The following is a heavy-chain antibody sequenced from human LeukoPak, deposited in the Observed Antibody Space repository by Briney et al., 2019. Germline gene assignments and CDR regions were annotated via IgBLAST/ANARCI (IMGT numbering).Heavy chain of an antibody. D-gene: IGHD2-15*01. Sequence: KSGGSLRLSCAASGFTFSNACMSWVRQAPGKGLECVGRIKSKLDGGTTDYAAPVKGRFTISRDDSKNTLYLQMNSLKTEDTAVYYCTTVLPAPTLEYYYYMDVWGKGTTVTVSS. CDR2: IKSKLDGGTT. J-gene: IGHJ6*03. CDR3: TTVLPAPTLEYYYYMDV. V-gene: IGHV3-15*01. CDR1: GFTFSNAC.